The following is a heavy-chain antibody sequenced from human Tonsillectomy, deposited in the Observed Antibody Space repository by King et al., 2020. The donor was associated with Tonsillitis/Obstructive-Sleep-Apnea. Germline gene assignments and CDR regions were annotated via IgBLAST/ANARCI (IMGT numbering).Heavy chain of an antibody. Sequence: VQLVESGGGVVQPGRSLRLSCAASGFTFSSYGMHWVRQAPGKGLDGGAVIWYDGSNKYYADPVKGRFTIPRANSKNTLFLQMNSLRAEDTAVDYCARVGNQWLGAPLGLGYWGQGTLVTVSS. CDR1: GFTFSSYG. J-gene: IGHJ4*02. CDR3: ARVGNQWLGAPLGLGY. D-gene: IGHD6-19*01. CDR2: IWYDGSNK. V-gene: IGHV3-33*01.